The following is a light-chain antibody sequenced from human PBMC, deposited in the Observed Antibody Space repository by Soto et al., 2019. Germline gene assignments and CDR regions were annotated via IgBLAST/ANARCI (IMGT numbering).Light chain of an antibody. CDR2: GAS. Sequence: EIVLTQSPGILSLSPGERATLSCRASQSLSSRDLTWDYLAWYQQKPGQAPRVLLYGASHRATGTPDSFSGSGSGADFTLAITRREPEDFAMYYCHGDQYSLWTFGQGNKVDVK. CDR1: QSLSSRDLTWDY. CDR3: HGDQYSLWT. J-gene: IGKJ1*01. V-gene: IGKV3-20*01.